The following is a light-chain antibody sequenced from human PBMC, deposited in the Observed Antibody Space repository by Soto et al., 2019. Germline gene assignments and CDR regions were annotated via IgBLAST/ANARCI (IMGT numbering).Light chain of an antibody. CDR2: GAS. J-gene: IGKJ3*01. CDR3: QQYGSSGVT. V-gene: IGKV3-15*01. CDR1: QSVSSN. Sequence: EIEMTQSPATLSVSPGERATLSCRASQSVSSNLAWYQQKPGQAPRLLIYGASTRATGIPARFSGSGSGTEFTLTISSLEPEDFAVYYCQQYGSSGVTFGPGTKVDI.